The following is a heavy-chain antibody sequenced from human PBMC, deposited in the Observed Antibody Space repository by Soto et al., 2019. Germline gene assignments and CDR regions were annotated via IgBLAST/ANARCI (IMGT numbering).Heavy chain of an antibody. CDR2: IKQDGSEK. CDR3: ARDFFQVDYGYPDPVLTYGMDV. J-gene: IGHJ6*02. Sequence: GESLKISCAASGFTFSSYWMSWVRQAPGKGLEWVANIKQDGSEKYYVDSVKGRFTISRDNAKNSLYLQMNSLRAEDTAVYYCARDFFQVDYGYPDPVLTYGMDVWGQGTTVT. CDR1: GFTFSSYW. V-gene: IGHV3-7*01. D-gene: IGHD4-17*01.